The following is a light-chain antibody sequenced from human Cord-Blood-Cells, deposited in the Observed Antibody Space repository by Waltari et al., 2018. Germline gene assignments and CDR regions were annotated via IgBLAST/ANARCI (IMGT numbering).Light chain of an antibody. V-gene: IGLV2-23*01. CDR3: CSYAGSSSYV. CDR2: EGS. Sequence: QSALTQPASVSGSPGQSITISCTGTSSDVWCYHLSSWYQQHPGKAPKRMIYEGSKRPSGVSNRFSGSKSGNTASLTISGLQAEDEADYYCCSYAGSSSYVFGTGTKVTVL. CDR1: SSDVWCYHL. J-gene: IGLJ1*01.